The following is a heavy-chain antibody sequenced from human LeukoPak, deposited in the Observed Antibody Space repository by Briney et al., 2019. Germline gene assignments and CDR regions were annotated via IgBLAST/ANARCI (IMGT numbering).Heavy chain of an antibody. CDR3: ARGRFWSGYSLPNDPFDI. D-gene: IGHD3-3*01. CDR2: ISSSSSYI. V-gene: IGHV3-21*01. Sequence: PGGSLRLSCAASGFTFSSYSMNWVRQAPGKGLEWVSSISSSSSYIYYADSVKGRFTISRDNAKNSLYLQMNSLRAEDTAVYYCARGRFWSGYSLPNDPFDIWGQGTMVTVSS. CDR1: GFTFSSYS. J-gene: IGHJ3*02.